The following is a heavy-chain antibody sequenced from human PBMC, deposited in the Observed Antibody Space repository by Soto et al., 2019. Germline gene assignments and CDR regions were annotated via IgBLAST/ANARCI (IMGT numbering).Heavy chain of an antibody. Sequence: GASVKVSCKASGYTFTIYYMHWVRQAPGQGLEWMGIINPSGGSTSYAQKFQGRVTMTRDTSTSTVYMELSSLRSEDTAVYYCAREGSKVGELYYYYYYMDVWGKGTTVTVSS. V-gene: IGHV1-46*01. CDR3: AREGSKVGELYYYYYYMDV. CDR1: GYTFTIYY. D-gene: IGHD1-26*01. CDR2: INPSGGST. J-gene: IGHJ6*03.